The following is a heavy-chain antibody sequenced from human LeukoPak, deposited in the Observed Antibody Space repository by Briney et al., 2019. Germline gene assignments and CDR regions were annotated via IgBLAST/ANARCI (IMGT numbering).Heavy chain of an antibody. V-gene: IGHV4-34*01. CDR3: ARGRGVVVPAAIRGANWFDP. CDR1: GGSFSGYY. Sequence: SETLSLTCAVYGGSFSGYYWSWIRQPPGKGLEWIGEINHSGSNNYNPSLKSRVTISVDTSKNQFSLKLSSVTAADTAVYYCARGRGVVVPAAIRGANWFDPWGQGTLVTVSA. D-gene: IGHD2-2*01. CDR2: INHSGSN. J-gene: IGHJ5*02.